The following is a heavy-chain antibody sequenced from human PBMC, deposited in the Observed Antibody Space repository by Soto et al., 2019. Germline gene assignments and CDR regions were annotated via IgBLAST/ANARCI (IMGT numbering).Heavy chain of an antibody. J-gene: IGHJ5*02. CDR3: AREEAAYYDSKNWFDP. D-gene: IGHD2-21*01. Sequence: GGSLRLSCAASGFTFSSYSMNWVRQAPGKGLEWVSSISSSSSYIYYADSVKGRFTISRDNAKNSLYLQMNSLRAEDTAVYYCAREEAAYYDSKNWFDPWGQGTLVTVSP. V-gene: IGHV3-21*01. CDR2: ISSSSSYI. CDR1: GFTFSSYS.